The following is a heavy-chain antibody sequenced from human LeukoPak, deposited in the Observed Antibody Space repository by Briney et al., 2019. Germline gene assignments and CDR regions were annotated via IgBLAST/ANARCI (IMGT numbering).Heavy chain of an antibody. V-gene: IGHV1-8*01. CDR3: ARTLEDIVVVVAANQYNWFDP. CDR2: MNPNSGNT. CDR1: GYTFTSYD. D-gene: IGHD2-15*01. J-gene: IGHJ5*02. Sequence: SVKVSCRASGYTFTSYDINWVRQATGQGLEWMGWMNPNSGNTGYAQKFQGRVTMTRNTSISTAYMELSSLRSEDTAVYYCARTLEDIVVVVAANQYNWFDPWGQGTLVTVSS.